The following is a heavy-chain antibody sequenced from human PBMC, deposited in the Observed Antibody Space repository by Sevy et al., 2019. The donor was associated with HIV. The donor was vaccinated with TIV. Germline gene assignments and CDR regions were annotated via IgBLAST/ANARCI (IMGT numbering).Heavy chain of an antibody. Sequence: GGCLRLSCAASGFTFSSYALLWVRQAPGKGLEWVSLISYEGSKKYYSDSVKGRFAISRDESKTTLFLQMNSLRSEDTAIYYCARVGISYCTDDCYHRFDYWGRGTLVTVSS. J-gene: IGHJ4*02. V-gene: IGHV3-30*09. CDR1: GFTFSSYA. D-gene: IGHD2-21*02. CDR2: ISYEGSKK. CDR3: ARVGISYCTDDCYHRFDY.